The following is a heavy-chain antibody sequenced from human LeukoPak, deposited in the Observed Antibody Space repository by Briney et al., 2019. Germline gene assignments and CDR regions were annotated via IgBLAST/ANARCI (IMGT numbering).Heavy chain of an antibody. J-gene: IGHJ3*02. CDR2: ISYDGSNK. D-gene: IGHD3-22*01. V-gene: IGHV3-30-3*01. CDR1: GFTFSSYA. CDR3: ARGSGSYYDSSGYGAAFDI. Sequence: GGSLRLSCAASGFTFSSYAMHWVRQAPGKGLEWVAVISYDGSNKYYADSVKGRFTISRDNSKNTLYLQMISLRAEDTAVYYCARGSGSYYDSSGYGAAFDIWGQGTMVTVSS.